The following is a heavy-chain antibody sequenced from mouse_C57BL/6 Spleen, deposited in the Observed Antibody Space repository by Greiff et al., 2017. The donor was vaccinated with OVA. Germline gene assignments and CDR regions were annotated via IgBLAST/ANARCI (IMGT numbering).Heavy chain of an antibody. D-gene: IGHD1-1*01. J-gene: IGHJ2*01. Sequence: VQLQQSGPELVKPGASVKISCKSSGYTFTDYYMNWVKQSHGKSLEWIGDINPNTCCTSYNQKFKDKATLTVDKSSRTAYMELRSLTSEEAAVYYCADDYGKGYWGQGTTRTVSS. CDR2: INPNTCCT. CDR1: GYTFTDYY. V-gene: IGHV1-26*01. CDR3: ADDYGKGY.